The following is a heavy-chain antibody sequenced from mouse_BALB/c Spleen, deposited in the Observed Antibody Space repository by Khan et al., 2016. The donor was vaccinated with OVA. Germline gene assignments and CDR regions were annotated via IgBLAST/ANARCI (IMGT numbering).Heavy chain of an antibody. V-gene: IGHV1-61*01. CDR3: AIWDGNSLYWYFDV. Sequence: QVQLQQPGAELVRPGASVKLSCKASGYTFTSYWMNWVKQRPGQGLEWIGMIDPSESETNYNQMFKDKATLPVDNSYRTAYMQLSSLKSEDSAVYYCAIWDGNSLYWYFDVWCSVTTVTVSS. CDR2: IDPSESET. D-gene: IGHD2-1*01. CDR1: GYTFTSYW. J-gene: IGHJ1*01.